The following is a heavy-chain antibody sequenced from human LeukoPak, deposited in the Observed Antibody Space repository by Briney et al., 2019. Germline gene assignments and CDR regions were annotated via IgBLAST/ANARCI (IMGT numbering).Heavy chain of an antibody. J-gene: IGHJ4*02. Sequence: SETLSLTCTVSGDSISSYYWSWIRQPPGKGLEWIGYIYYSGSTNYNPSLKSRVTISVDTSKNQFSLKLSSVTAADTAVYYCARSPSSRGYYGYWGQGTLVTVSS. D-gene: IGHD3-22*01. CDR1: GDSISSYY. CDR3: ARSPSSRGYYGY. V-gene: IGHV4-59*08. CDR2: IYYSGST.